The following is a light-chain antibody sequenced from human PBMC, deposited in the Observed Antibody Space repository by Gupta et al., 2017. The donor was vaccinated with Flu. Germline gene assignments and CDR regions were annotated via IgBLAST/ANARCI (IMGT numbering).Light chain of an antibody. V-gene: IGLV1-40*01. Sequence: QSVLTQPPSVSGAPGQRVTISCTGSSSNIGAGYDVHWYQQLPGTAPKLLIYGNSNRPSGVPDRFSGSKSGTSASLAITGLQAEDEADYYCQFHDSSRSGWVFGGGTKLTVL. CDR3: QFHDSSRSGWV. J-gene: IGLJ3*02. CDR2: GNS. CDR1: SSNIGAGYD.